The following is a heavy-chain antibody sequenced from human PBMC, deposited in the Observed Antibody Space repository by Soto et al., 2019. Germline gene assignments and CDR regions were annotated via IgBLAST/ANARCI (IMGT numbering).Heavy chain of an antibody. CDR2: IYYSGST. V-gene: IGHV4-59*01. D-gene: IGHD3-22*01. CDR3: ARGVSITMIEY. Sequence: SETLSLTCTVSGGSISSYYWSWIRQPPGKGLEWIGYIYYSGSTNYNPSLKSRVTISVDTSKNQFSLKLSSVTAADTAVYYCARGVSITMIEYWGQGTLVTVSS. CDR1: GGSISSYY. J-gene: IGHJ4*02.